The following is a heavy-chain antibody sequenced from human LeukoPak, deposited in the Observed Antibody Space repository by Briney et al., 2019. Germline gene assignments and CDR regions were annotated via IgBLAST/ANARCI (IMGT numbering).Heavy chain of an antibody. CDR2: ISYDGSNK. CDR3: AKDLTGRDIVVVPA. CDR1: GFTFSSYG. D-gene: IGHD2-2*01. Sequence: GRSLRLSCAASGFTFSSYGMHWVRQAPGKGLEWVAVISYDGSNKYYADSVKGRFTVSRDNSKNTLYLQMNSLRAEDTAVYYCAKDLTGRDIVVVPAWGQGTLVTVSS. J-gene: IGHJ5*02. V-gene: IGHV3-30*18.